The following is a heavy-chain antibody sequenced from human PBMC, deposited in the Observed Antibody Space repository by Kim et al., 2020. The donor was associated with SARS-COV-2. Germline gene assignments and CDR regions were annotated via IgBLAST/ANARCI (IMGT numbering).Heavy chain of an antibody. D-gene: IGHD3-10*01. CDR3: AKDANYYGSGSFFDY. Sequence: DSGKGRFTISKDNSKNTLYLQMNSLRAEDTAVYYCAKDANYYGSGSFFDYWGQGTLVTVSS. V-gene: IGHV3-23*01. J-gene: IGHJ4*02.